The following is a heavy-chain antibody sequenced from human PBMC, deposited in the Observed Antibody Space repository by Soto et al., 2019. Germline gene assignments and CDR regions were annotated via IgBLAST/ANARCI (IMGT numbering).Heavy chain of an antibody. V-gene: IGHV3-23*01. Sequence: PGGSLRLSCVASGFAFRDYAMSWVRRAPGKGLEWVSTLSGSGGTTYYADSVKGRFTFSRDNSKDTLYLEMNSLRAEDTAIYYCAKDLPGYCSGTTCTLYYGMDVWGQGTTVTVSS. CDR2: LSGSGGTT. D-gene: IGHD2-2*01. CDR1: GFAFRDYA. CDR3: AKDLPGYCSGTTCTLYYGMDV. J-gene: IGHJ6*02.